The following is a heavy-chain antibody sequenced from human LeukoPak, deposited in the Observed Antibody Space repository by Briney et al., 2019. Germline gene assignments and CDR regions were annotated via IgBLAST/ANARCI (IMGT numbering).Heavy chain of an antibody. V-gene: IGHV1-8*01. J-gene: IGHJ4*02. CDR1: GYTFTSYD. CDR3: AVAGGSGSSFDY. CDR2: MNPNSGNT. D-gene: IGHD3-10*01. Sequence: ASVKVSCKASGYTFTSYDINWVRQATGQGLEWMGWMNPNSGNTGYAQKFQGRVTMTRNTSISTAYMELSSLRSGDTAVYYCAVAGGSGSSFDYWGQGTLVTVSS.